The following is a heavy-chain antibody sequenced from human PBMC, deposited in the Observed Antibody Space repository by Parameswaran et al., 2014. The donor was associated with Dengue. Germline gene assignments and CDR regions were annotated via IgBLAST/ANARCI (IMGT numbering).Heavy chain of an antibody. CDR2: IKSKTDGGTT. CDR3: TTAGNWNGISLH. J-gene: IGHJ3*01. D-gene: IGHD1-1*01. Sequence: VRQMPGKGLEWVGRIKSKTDGGTTDYAAPVKGRFTISRDDSKNTLYLQMNSLKTEDTAVYYCTTAGNWNGISLHWGQGTMVTVSS. V-gene: IGHV3-15*01.